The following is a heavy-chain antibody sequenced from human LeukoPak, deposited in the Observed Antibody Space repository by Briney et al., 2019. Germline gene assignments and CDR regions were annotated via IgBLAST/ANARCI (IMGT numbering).Heavy chain of an antibody. J-gene: IGHJ4*02. CDR3: VSPRGFSYGYFDY. CDR1: GGSISSSSAY. V-gene: IGHV4-39*01. Sequence: TSETLSLTCTVSGGSISSSSAYWGWIRQPPGKGLDWIGSIYYSKNTYYNPSLKSRVTISADTSKNQFSLTLGSVSATDTAVYYCVSPRGFSYGYFDYWGQGTLVTVSS. D-gene: IGHD5-18*01. CDR2: IYYSKNT.